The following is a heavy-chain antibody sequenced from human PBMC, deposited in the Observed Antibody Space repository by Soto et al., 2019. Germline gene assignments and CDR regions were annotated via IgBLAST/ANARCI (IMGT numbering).Heavy chain of an antibody. Sequence: SETLSLTCTVSGDSIISSDFYWGWVRQPPGKGLEWIGSIFYLGSSYYNPSLKSRVTMTVDTSKNQFSLRLRSVTAADTALYFCARHSLALRKNNWFDPWGQGIMVTVSS. CDR1: GDSIISSDFY. V-gene: IGHV4-39*01. CDR2: IFYLGSS. J-gene: IGHJ5*02. D-gene: IGHD3-3*02. CDR3: ARHSLALRKNNWFDP.